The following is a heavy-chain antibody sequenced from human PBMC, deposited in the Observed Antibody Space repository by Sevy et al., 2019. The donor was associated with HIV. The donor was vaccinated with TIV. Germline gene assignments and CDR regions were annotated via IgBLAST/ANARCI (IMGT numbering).Heavy chain of an antibody. CDR1: GFTFSSYG. V-gene: IGHV3-33*01. CDR3: ARDRRFSYYYDSSGYYHGDAFDI. CDR2: ISYDGSNK. J-gene: IGHJ3*02. D-gene: IGHD3-22*01. Sequence: GGSLRLSCAASGFTFSSYGMHWVRQAPGKGLEWVAVISYDGSNKYYADSVKGRFTISRDNSKNTLYLQMNSLRAEDTAVYYCARDRRFSYYYDSSGYYHGDAFDIWGQGTMVTVSS.